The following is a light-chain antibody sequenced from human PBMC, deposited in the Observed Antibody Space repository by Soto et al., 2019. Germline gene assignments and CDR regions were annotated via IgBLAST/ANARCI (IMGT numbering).Light chain of an antibody. J-gene: IGLJ2*01. CDR1: SSDVGGYNY. CDR2: DVS. CDR3: SSYTSSSTRNVV. Sequence: QSALTQPASVSGSPGQSITISCTGTSSDVGGYNYVSWYQQHPGKAPKVMIYDVSNRPSGVSNRFSGSKSGNTASLTISGLQAEDEADYYCSSYTSSSTRNVVFGGGTKLTVL. V-gene: IGLV2-14*01.